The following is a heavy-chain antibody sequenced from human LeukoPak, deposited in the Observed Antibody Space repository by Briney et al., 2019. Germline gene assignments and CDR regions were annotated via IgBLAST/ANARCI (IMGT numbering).Heavy chain of an antibody. V-gene: IGHV3-23*01. CDR3: AGRWLAVAGTRFPFDY. D-gene: IGHD6-19*01. CDR1: GFTFGSYA. CDR2: ISGSGGST. Sequence: GASLRLSCAASGFTFGSYAMSWVRQAPGKGLEWVSAISGSGGSTYYADSVKGRFTISRDNSKNTLYLQMNSLSAEDTAVYYWAGRWLAVAGTRFPFDYWGQGTLVTVSS. J-gene: IGHJ4*02.